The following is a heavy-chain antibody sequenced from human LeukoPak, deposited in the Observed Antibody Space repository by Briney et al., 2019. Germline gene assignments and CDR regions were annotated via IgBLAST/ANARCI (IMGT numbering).Heavy chain of an antibody. D-gene: IGHD4-17*01. J-gene: IGHJ4*02. CDR1: GYTFTSYG. Sequence: ASVKVSCKASGYTFTSYGISWVRQAPGQGLEGMGWISAYNGNTNFAQKLQGRVTMTTDTSTSTAYMELRSLRSDDTAVYYCARDRDYGAPFTFDYWGQGTLVTVSS. V-gene: IGHV1-18*04. CDR2: ISAYNGNT. CDR3: ARDRDYGAPFTFDY.